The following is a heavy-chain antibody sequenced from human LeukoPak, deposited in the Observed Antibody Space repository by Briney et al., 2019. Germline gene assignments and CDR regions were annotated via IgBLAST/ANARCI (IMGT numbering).Heavy chain of an antibody. CDR1: GFTFSSYG. V-gene: IGHV3-33*06. CDR3: AKMDRHPYDSGRTYCSGGSCYYFDY. D-gene: IGHD2-15*01. J-gene: IGHJ4*02. CDR2: IWYDGSNK. Sequence: GGSLRLSCAASGFTFSSYGMHWVRQAPGKGLEWVAVIWYDGSNKYYADSVKGRFTISRDNSKNTLYLQMNSLRAEDTAVYYCAKMDRHPYDSGRTYCSGGSCYYFDYWGQGTLVTVSS.